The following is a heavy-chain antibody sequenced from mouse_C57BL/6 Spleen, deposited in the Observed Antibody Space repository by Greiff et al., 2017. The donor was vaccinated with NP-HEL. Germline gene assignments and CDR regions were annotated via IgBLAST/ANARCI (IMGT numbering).Heavy chain of an antibody. D-gene: IGHD2-5*01. J-gene: IGHJ4*01. CDR3: ARRDSNYGAMDY. Sequence: VQLQQSGAELVMPGASVKLSCKASGYTFTSYWMHWVKQRPGQGLEWIGEIDPSDSYTNYNQKFKGKSTLTVDKSSSTAYMQLSSLTSEDSAVYYCARRDSNYGAMDYWGQGTSVTVSS. CDR1: GYTFTSYW. CDR2: IDPSDSYT. V-gene: IGHV1-69*01.